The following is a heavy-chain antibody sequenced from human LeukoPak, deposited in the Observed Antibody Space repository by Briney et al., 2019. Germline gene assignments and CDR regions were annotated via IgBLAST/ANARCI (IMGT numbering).Heavy chain of an antibody. CDR1: VFRFTSFG. J-gene: IGHJ5*02. CDR2: ISTYIGVT. Sequence: ASVNVSFKSSVFRFTSFGVSWVRQAPGQGLEWMGWISTYIGVTHYAEKFEDRVTMTIDTSTTTAYMELRSLRYDDTAVYYCARDSDHSGNGNGDWFDPWGQGTVVTVSS. V-gene: IGHV1-18*04. D-gene: IGHD4-11*01. CDR3: ARDSDHSGNGNGDWFDP.